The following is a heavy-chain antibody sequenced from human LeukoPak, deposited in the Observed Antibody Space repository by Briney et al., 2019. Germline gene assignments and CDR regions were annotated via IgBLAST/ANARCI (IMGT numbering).Heavy chain of an antibody. D-gene: IGHD6-19*01. CDR3: ARHMDGSIDPEAVDGPFDY. J-gene: IGHJ4*02. CDR2: IYPGDSDT. Sequence: GESLKISCKGSGYSFTSYWIGWVRQMPGKGLEWMGIIYPGDSDTRYSPSFQGQVTISADKSISTAYLQWSSLKASDPAMYYCARHMDGSIDPEAVDGPFDYWGQGTLVTVSS. V-gene: IGHV5-51*01. CDR1: GYSFTSYW.